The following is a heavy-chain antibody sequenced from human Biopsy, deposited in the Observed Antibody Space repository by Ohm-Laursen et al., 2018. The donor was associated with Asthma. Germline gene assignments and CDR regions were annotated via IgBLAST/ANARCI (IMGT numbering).Heavy chain of an antibody. Sequence: LTLTCAASGFSFSNFAIHWVRQAPGKGLEWVGVISKDASTQDYADSVKGRFTMARDNSKNTLHLQMNSLREEDTAVYYCVRDGTDDAFDIWGQGTVVSVSS. V-gene: IGHV3-30*01. CDR2: ISKDASTQ. CDR1: GFSFSNFA. D-gene: IGHD1-1*01. CDR3: VRDGTDDAFDI. J-gene: IGHJ3*02.